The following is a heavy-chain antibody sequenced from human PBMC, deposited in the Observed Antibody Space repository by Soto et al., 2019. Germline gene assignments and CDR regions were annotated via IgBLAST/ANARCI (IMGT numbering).Heavy chain of an antibody. CDR3: ASAVGAESDYFDY. CDR1: GFTFSSYD. CDR2: VSDNT. V-gene: IGHV3-23*01. J-gene: IGHJ4*02. D-gene: IGHD6-19*01. Sequence: EVQLLESGEGLVQPGGSLRLSCAASGFTFSSYDMRYAIRWVRQAPGKGLEWVSTVSDNTYYADSVKGRFTISTDNSKSTLCLQMNSLRAEDTAGDDCASAVGAESDYFDYWGQGTLVTVSS.